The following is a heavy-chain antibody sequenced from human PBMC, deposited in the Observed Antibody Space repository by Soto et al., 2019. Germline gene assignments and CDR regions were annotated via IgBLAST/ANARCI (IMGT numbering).Heavy chain of an antibody. J-gene: IGHJ6*02. Sequence: QVQLQESGPGLVKPSGTLSLTCAVSGGSISSSNWWSWVRQPPGKGLEWIGEIYHSGSTNYNPSLKSRVTISVHKSQTQFSLKLSSVTAADTAVYYCASVRGGYYYAMDVWGQGTTVTVSS. CDR3: ASVRGGYYYAMDV. CDR2: IYHSGST. CDR1: GGSISSSNW. D-gene: IGHD3-10*02. V-gene: IGHV4-4*02.